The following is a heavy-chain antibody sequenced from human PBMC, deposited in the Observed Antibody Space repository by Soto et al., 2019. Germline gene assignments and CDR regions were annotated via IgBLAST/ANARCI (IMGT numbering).Heavy chain of an antibody. D-gene: IGHD2-15*01. CDR3: AKERIVVVVAATRLDY. CDR1: GFTFSSYA. J-gene: IGHJ4*02. Sequence: GGSLRLSCAASGFTFSSYAMSWVRQAPGKGLVWVSAISGSGGSTYYADSVKGRFTISRDNSKNTLYLQMNSLRAEDTAVYYCAKERIVVVVAATRLDYWGQGTLVTVSS. CDR2: ISGSGGST. V-gene: IGHV3-23*01.